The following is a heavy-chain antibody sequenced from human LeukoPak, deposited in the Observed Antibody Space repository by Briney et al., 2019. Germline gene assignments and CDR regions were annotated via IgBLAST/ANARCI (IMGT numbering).Heavy chain of an antibody. V-gene: IGHV3-7*04. CDR1: GFTFTTSW. J-gene: IGHJ5*02. Sequence: GGSLRLSCAASGFTFTTSWMSWVRQAPGKGLEWVANIKQDGSEKFYMDSVKGRFTISRDNAKNSLYLQMSSRRAEDTAVYYCARVAAAVPDQWGQGTLVAVPS. CDR2: IKQDGSEK. D-gene: IGHD6-13*01. CDR3: ARVAAAVPDQ.